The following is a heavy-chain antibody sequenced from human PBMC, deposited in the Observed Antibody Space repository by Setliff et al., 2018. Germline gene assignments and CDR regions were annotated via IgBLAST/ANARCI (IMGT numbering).Heavy chain of an antibody. CDR3: ARGGGAPYSLAPYYHMDV. J-gene: IGHJ6*03. CDR1: GYTFAGYY. D-gene: IGHD6-13*01. V-gene: IGHV1-2*02. CDR2: INPNSGGT. Sequence: WASVKVSCKASGYTFAGYYIHWVRQAPGQGLEWMGWINPNSGGTKYAQKFQGRVTMTRDTAISTVYMELSRLRSDDTALYYCARGGGAPYSLAPYYHMDVWGKGTTVTVSS.